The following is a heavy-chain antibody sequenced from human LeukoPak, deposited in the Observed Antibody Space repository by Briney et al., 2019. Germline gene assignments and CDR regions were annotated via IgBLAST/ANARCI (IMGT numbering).Heavy chain of an antibody. J-gene: IGHJ6*02. D-gene: IGHD3-3*01. Sequence: ASVKVSCKASGYTFTSYDINWVRQATGQGLEWMGWMNPNSGNTGYAQKFQGGVTMTRNTSISTAYMELSSLRSEDTAVYYCARGPQDDYDYYYYYYGMDVWGQGTTVTASS. V-gene: IGHV1-8*01. CDR1: GYTFTSYD. CDR2: MNPNSGNT. CDR3: ARGPQDDYDYYYYYYGMDV.